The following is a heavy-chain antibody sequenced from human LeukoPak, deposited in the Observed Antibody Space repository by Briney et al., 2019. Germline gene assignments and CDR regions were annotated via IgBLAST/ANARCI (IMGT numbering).Heavy chain of an antibody. CDR3: ARAGVTTAFDI. J-gene: IGHJ3*02. V-gene: IGHV3-21*01. CDR2: ISSSSSYI. CDR1: GFTFSSYG. D-gene: IGHD4-17*01. Sequence: PGGSLRLSCAASGFTFSSYGMHWVRQAPGKGLEWVSSISSSSSYIYYADSVKGRFTISRDNAKNSLYLQMDSLRAEDTAVYYCARAGVTTAFDIWGQGTMVTVSS.